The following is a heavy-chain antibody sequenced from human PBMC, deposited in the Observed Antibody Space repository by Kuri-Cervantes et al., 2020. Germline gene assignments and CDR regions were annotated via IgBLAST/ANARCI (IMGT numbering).Heavy chain of an antibody. D-gene: IGHD2-15*01. V-gene: IGHV4-59*01. J-gene: IGHJ4*02. CDR3: ARGSVSCSGGSCYSL. CDR2: IYYSGST. Sequence: SETLSLTCTVSGGDISDYYWSWIRQPPGKGLEWIGYIYYSGSTNYNPSLKSRVTISVDTSKNQFSLRLSSVTAADTAVYYCARGSVSCSGGSCYSLWGQGTLVTVSS. CDR1: GGDISDYY.